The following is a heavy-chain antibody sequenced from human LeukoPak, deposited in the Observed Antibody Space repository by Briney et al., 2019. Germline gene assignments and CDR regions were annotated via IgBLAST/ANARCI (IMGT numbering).Heavy chain of an antibody. CDR3: AVYCSSTSCYEEYWFDP. D-gene: IGHD2-2*01. Sequence: SETLSLTCAVYGGSFSGYYWSWIRQPPGKGLDWIGEINHSGSTNYNPSLKSRVTISVDTSKNQFSLKLSSVTAADTAVYYCAVYCSSTSCYEEYWFDPWGQGTLVTVSS. CDR1: GGSFSGYY. CDR2: INHSGST. J-gene: IGHJ5*02. V-gene: IGHV4-34*01.